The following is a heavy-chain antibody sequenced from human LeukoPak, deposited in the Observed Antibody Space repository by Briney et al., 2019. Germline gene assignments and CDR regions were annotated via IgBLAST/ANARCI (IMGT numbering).Heavy chain of an antibody. V-gene: IGHV3-64D*09. D-gene: IGHD6-19*01. CDR1: EFAVSSNY. J-gene: IGHJ4*02. Sequence: GGSLRLSCTASEFAVSSNYMTWVRQAPGKGLEYVSVISSSGGSTYYADSVKGRSTISRDNSKNTLYLQMSSLRAEDTAVYYCVKEDPIAVALDNWGQGSLVSVSS. CDR3: VKEDPIAVALDN. CDR2: ISSSGGST.